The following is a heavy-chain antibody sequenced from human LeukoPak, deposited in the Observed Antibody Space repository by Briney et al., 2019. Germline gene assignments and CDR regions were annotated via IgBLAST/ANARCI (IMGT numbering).Heavy chain of an antibody. J-gene: IGHJ3*02. CDR2: ISSSSSYI. CDR3: ARDRDPGYNDSSGYRRVNAFDI. CDR1: GFTFSSYE. D-gene: IGHD3-22*01. Sequence: PGGSLRLSCAASGFTFSSYEMNWVRQAPGKGLEWVSSISSSSSYIYYADSVKGRFTISRDNAKNSLYLQMNSLRAEDTAVYYCARDRDPGYNDSSGYRRVNAFDIWGQGTMVTVSS. V-gene: IGHV3-21*01.